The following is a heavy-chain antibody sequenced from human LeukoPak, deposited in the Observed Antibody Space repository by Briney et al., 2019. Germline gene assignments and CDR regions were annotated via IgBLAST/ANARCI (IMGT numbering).Heavy chain of an antibody. CDR3: ARHPEHGYGDYTNSGWFDP. J-gene: IGHJ5*02. V-gene: IGHV4-39*01. CDR1: GGSISSSSYY. Sequence: SETLSLTCTVSGGSISSSSYYWGWIRQPPGKGLEWIGSIYYSGSTYYNPSLKSRVTISVDTSKNQFSLKLSSVTAADTAVYYCARHPEHGYGDYTNSGWFDPWGQGTLVTVSS. CDR2: IYYSGST. D-gene: IGHD4-17*01.